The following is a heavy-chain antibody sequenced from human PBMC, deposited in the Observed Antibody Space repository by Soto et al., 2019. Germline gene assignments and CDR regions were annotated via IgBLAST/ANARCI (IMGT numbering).Heavy chain of an antibody. CDR2: ISWDGGST. J-gene: IGHJ4*02. V-gene: IGHV3-43D*04. CDR1: GFTFCDYA. CDR3: AKDGGRSGWNDCFDY. Sequence: GSLRLSCAASGFTFCDYAIHFVRQSALKGLEWVSLISWDGGSTYYADSVKGRFTISRDNSKNSLYLQMNSLRAEDTALYYCAKDGGRSGWNDCFDYWGQGTLVTVSS. D-gene: IGHD1-1*01.